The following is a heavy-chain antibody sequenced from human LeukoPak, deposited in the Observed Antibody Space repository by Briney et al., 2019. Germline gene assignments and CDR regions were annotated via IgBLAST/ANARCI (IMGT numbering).Heavy chain of an antibody. Sequence: GESLKISCKGSGYSFTSYWISWVRQMPGKGLEWMGRIVPSDSYTNYSPSFQGHVTISADKSISTAYLQWSSLKASDTAMYYCARRVVAGPGDYYGMDVWGKGTTVTVSS. V-gene: IGHV5-10-1*01. J-gene: IGHJ6*04. CDR3: ARRVVAGPGDYYGMDV. D-gene: IGHD6-19*01. CDR2: IVPSDSYT. CDR1: GYSFTSYW.